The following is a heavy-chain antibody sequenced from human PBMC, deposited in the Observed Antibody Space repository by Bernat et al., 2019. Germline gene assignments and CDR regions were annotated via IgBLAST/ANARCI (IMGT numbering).Heavy chain of an antibody. Sequence: EVQLLESGGGLVQPGGSLRLSCAASGFTFSSYAMSWVRQAPGKGLEWVSAISGSGGSTYYADSVKGRFTISRDNSKNTLYLQMNSPRAEDTAVYYCAKDEHFDWFAFWSYWGQGTLVTVSS. D-gene: IGHD3-9*01. V-gene: IGHV3-23*01. CDR1: GFTFSSYA. CDR2: ISGSGGST. CDR3: AKDEHFDWFAFWSY. J-gene: IGHJ4*02.